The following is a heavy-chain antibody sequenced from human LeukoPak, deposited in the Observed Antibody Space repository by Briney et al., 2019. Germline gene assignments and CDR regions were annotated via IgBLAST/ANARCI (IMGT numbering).Heavy chain of an antibody. CDR3: ARDPGAAVPAAFDY. CDR1: GYTFTGYY. D-gene: IGHD2-2*01. Sequence: ASVKVSCKASGYTFTGYYMHWVRQAPGQGLEWMGWINPNSGGTNYAQKFQGRVTMTRDTSISTAYMELSRLRSDDTAVYYCARDPGAAVPAAFDYWGQGTLVTVSS. CDR2: INPNSGGT. J-gene: IGHJ4*02. V-gene: IGHV1-2*02.